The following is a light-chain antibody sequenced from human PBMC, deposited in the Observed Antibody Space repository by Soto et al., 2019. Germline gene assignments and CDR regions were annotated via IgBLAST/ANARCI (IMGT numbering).Light chain of an antibody. CDR2: EVS. J-gene: IGLJ3*02. Sequence: QSALTQPASVSGSPGQSITISCTGTSSDVGPYNYVSWYQHHPGKAPKLMIYEVSNRPSGISNRFSGSKSGNTASLTISGLQAEDEAEYSCSSYTSSGTWVFGGGTKVTVL. CDR1: SSDVGPYNY. CDR3: SSYTSSGTWV. V-gene: IGLV2-14*01.